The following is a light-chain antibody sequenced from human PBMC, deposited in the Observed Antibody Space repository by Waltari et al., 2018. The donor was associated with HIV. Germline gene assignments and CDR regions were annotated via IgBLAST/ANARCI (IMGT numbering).Light chain of an antibody. CDR3: ATWDIRLQTVV. J-gene: IGLJ2*01. Sequence: QSVFPQAPSVSAAPGQNATLSCSGSSPTIANNYVAWDQQFPGAAPTLLFFDNSKRPSGIPERFFASRSGTAATLGITGLQTGDEAHYYGATWDIRLQTVVFGGGTKVTVL. V-gene: IGLV1-51*01. CDR2: DNS. CDR1: SPTIANNY.